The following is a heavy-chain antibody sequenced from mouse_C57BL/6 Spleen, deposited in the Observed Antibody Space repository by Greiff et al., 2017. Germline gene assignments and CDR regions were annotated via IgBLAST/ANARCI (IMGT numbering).Heavy chain of an antibody. D-gene: IGHD1-1*01. CDR2: IYPGDGDT. CDR1: GYAFSSYW. CDR3: ARGYGSSYGAMDY. Sequence: QVQLKQSGAELVKPGASVKISCKASGYAFSSYWMNWVQQRPGKGLEWIGQIYPGDGDTNYNGTVKGKSTLTADNSSRTAYMQLSSLTSGDSAVYFCARGYGSSYGAMDYWGQGTSVTVSS. J-gene: IGHJ4*01. V-gene: IGHV1-80*01.